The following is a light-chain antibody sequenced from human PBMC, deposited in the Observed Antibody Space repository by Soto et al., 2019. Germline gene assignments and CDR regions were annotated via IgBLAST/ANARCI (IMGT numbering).Light chain of an antibody. CDR1: KSVGSN. Sequence: EVVLTQSPDTLSVSPGEGATLSCTASKSVGSNLAWYQQKPGQAPRLLIFGASTRATGIPARFSGGGSGTEFTLTISSLQFEDSAVYYCQQYNHWPPETFGQGSKVDIK. CDR3: QQYNHWPPET. CDR2: GAS. J-gene: IGKJ2*01. V-gene: IGKV3D-15*01.